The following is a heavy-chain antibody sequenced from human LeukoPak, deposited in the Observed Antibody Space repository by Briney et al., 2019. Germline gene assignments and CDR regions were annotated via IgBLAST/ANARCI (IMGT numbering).Heavy chain of an antibody. CDR3: ARSTGSTMFIDY. J-gene: IGHJ4*02. D-gene: IGHD3-10*02. CDR1: GGSFSGYY. CDR2: INHSGST. V-gene: IGHV4-34*01. Sequence: SETLSLTCAVYGGSFSGYYWSWIRQPPGKGLEWIGEINHSGSTSYNPSLKSRVTISVDTSKNQFSLRLSSVTAADTAVYYCARSTGSTMFIDYWGQGTLVTVSS.